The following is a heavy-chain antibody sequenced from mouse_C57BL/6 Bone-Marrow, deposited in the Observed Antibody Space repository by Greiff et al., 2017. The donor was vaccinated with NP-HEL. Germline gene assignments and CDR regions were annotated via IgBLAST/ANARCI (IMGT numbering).Heavy chain of an antibody. V-gene: IGHV1-69*01. Sequence: VQLQQPGAELVMPGASVKLSCKASGYTFTSYWMHWVKQRPGQGLEWIGEIDPSDSYTNYNQKFKGKSTLTVDKSSSTAYMQLSSLTSEDSAVYYCARMYYSNGFEVWGTGTTVTVSS. D-gene: IGHD2-5*01. J-gene: IGHJ1*03. CDR2: IDPSDSYT. CDR1: GYTFTSYW. CDR3: ARMYYSNGFEV.